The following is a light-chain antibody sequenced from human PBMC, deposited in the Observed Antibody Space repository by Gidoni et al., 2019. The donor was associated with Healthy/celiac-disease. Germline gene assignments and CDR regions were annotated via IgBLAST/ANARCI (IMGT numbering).Light chain of an antibody. CDR3: QQFNSYPQT. CDR2: DAY. Sequence: AIQLTQSPSYLSASVGDRVPITCRASKGISSALAWYKQKPCKAPKILIYDAYSLESGVPSRFRGSGSGTDFTLTISSLQPEDFATYYCQQFNSYPQTFGQGTKLEIK. V-gene: IGKV1-13*02. CDR1: KGISSA. J-gene: IGKJ2*01.